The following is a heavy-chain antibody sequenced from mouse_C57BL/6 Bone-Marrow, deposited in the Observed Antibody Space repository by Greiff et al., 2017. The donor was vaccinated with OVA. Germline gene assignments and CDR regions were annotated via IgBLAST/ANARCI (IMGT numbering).Heavy chain of an antibody. Sequence: VQLQQSVAELVRPGASVKLSCTASGFNIKNTYMHWVKQRPEQGLEWIGRIDPANGNTKYDPKFQGKATITADTSSNTAYLQLSSLTSEDTAIYYCARDAYYSNYAYYFDYWGQGTTLTVSS. D-gene: IGHD2-5*01. CDR3: ARDAYYSNYAYYFDY. V-gene: IGHV14-3*01. J-gene: IGHJ2*01. CDR1: GFNIKNTY. CDR2: IDPANGNT.